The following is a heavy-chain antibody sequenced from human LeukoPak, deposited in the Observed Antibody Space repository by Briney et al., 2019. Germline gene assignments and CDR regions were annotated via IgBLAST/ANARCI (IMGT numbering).Heavy chain of an antibody. Sequence: GASVKVSCKASGYSFTTYAMHWVRQAPGQRPEWMGWISAGNGDIRYSQKFQGRVIISRDTSASTAYMELNSLRSEDTAVYYCARDSWDDVGSYFGYWGQGTLVTVSS. CDR1: GYSFTTYA. D-gene: IGHD1-1*01. CDR3: ARDSWDDVGSYFGY. V-gene: IGHV1-3*01. CDR2: ISAGNGDI. J-gene: IGHJ4*02.